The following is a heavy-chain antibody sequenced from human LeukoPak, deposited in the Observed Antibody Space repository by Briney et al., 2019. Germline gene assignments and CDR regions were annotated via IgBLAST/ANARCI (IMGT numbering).Heavy chain of an antibody. V-gene: IGHV4-39*07. CDR3: ARREYSSGFFDY. D-gene: IGHD6-19*01. CDR1: GGSISSSSYY. J-gene: IGHJ4*02. CDR2: IYYSGST. Sequence: PSGTLSLPCTVSGGSISSSSYYWGWIRQPPGKGLEWIGSIYYSGSTYYNPSLKSRVTISVDTSKNQFSLKLSSVTAADTAVYYCARREYSSGFFDYWGQGTLVTVSS.